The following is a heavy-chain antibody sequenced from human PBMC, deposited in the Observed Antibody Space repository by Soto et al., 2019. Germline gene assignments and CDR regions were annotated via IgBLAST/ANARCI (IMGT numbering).Heavy chain of an antibody. Sequence: SETLSLTCTVSGGSVSSGGSYWSWIRQPPGKRLEWIGYIYYTGSSNYNPSLKSRVTMSADTAKNQFSLNLSSVTAADTAVYYCGREDSLWGQGTLVTVSS. V-gene: IGHV4-61*08. CDR1: GGSVSSGGSY. CDR2: IYYTGSS. J-gene: IGHJ4*02. CDR3: GREDSL.